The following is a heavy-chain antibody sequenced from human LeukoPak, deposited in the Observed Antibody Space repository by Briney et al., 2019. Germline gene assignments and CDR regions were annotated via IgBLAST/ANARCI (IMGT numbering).Heavy chain of an antibody. CDR1: GYSFIGYY. Sequence: AAVKVSCKASGYSFIGYYIHLLRQDPGQGLGLMGWINTSSGGTEYAQRFQGRVTMTRDTSISTAYMELSGLRSDDTAVFYCPRRPVGTMVRGVSHNRFDPWGQGTLVTVSS. CDR3: PRRPVGTMVRGVSHNRFDP. V-gene: IGHV1-2*02. J-gene: IGHJ5*02. D-gene: IGHD3-10*01. CDR2: INTSSGGT.